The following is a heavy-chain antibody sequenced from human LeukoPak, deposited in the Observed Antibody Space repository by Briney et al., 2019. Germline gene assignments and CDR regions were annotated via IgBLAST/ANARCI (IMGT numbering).Heavy chain of an antibody. CDR3: AREVVEPAAMSYYYYYMDV. D-gene: IGHD2-2*01. Sequence: GRSLRLSCAASGFTFSSYGMHWVRQAPGKGLEWVAVISYDGSNKYYADSVKGRFTISRDNSKNTLYLQMNSLRAEDTAVYYCAREVVEPAAMSYYYYYMDVWGKGTTVTVSS. CDR2: ISYDGSNK. J-gene: IGHJ6*03. V-gene: IGHV3-30*03. CDR1: GFTFSSYG.